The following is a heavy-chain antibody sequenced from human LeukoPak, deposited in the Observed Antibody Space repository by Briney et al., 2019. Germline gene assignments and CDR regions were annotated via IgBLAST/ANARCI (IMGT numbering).Heavy chain of an antibody. CDR3: AKVRVTVYYFDY. J-gene: IGHJ4*02. CDR1: GFTFSSYG. D-gene: IGHD3-3*01. Sequence: GGSLRLSCASSGFTFSSYGMHWVRQAPGKGLEWVAVISDDGTNKHYADSVKGRFTVSRDNSKNTLYLQMNSLRAEDTAIYYCAKVRVTVYYFDYWGQGVLVTVSS. V-gene: IGHV3-30*18. CDR2: ISDDGTNK.